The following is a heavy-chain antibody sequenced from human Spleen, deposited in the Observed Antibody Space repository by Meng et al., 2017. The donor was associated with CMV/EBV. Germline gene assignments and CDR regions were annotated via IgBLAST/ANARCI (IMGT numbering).Heavy chain of an antibody. CDR2: IGTAGDT. CDR3: ARGGCSSTSCSTYSYYGMDV. J-gene: IGHJ6*02. D-gene: IGHD2-2*02. CDR1: GFTFSNYD. Sequence: GESLKISCAASGFTFSNYDMHWLRQPTGKGPEWVSSIGTAGDTYYPGSEKGRFTISRENAKNSLYLQMDSLRSGDTAVYYCARGGCSSTSCSTYSYYGMDVWGQGTMVTVSS. V-gene: IGHV3-13*01.